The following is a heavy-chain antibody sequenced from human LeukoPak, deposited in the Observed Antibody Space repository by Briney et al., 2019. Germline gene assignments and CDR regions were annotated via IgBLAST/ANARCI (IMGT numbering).Heavy chain of an antibody. CDR1: GFTFSNYG. CDR3: AAEAAYYYDSRDAFDV. CDR2: ISYDGSNK. D-gene: IGHD3-22*01. J-gene: IGHJ3*01. V-gene: IGHV3-30*03. Sequence: GGSLRLSCAASGFTFSNYGLHWVRQAPGKGLEWVAIISYDGSNKYFADSVKGRFTISRDNSKNTLYLQMNSLRAEETAVYYCAAEAAYYYDSRDAFDVWGQGTMVTVSS.